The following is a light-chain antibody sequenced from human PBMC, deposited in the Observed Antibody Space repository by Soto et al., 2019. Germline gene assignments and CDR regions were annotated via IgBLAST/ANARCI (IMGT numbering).Light chain of an antibody. CDR1: QSIGNQ. CDR3: QQRRDWPLT. V-gene: IGKV3-11*01. CDR2: EVS. J-gene: IGKJ4*01. Sequence: EIVLTQSPTTLSLSPGERGTLSCRASQSIGNQLAWYQQKPGQAPRLLISEVSNRATGTPARFSGSGSGTDFTLTITRVQPEDFAIYYCQQRRDWPLTCGGGTKVEIK.